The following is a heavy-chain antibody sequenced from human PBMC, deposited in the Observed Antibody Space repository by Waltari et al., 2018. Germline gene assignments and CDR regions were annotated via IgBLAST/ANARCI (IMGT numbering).Heavy chain of an antibody. V-gene: IGHV3-23*03. CDR1: GVTFSSYA. CDR3: AESRAAAGLDS. CDR2: LYNDGTT. D-gene: IGHD6-13*01. J-gene: IGHJ4*02. Sequence: EVQLLESGGGLVQPGGSLRLSCSGVTFSSYAMSWVCQAPGMGLEWVSVLYNDGTTHFVDSVEGRFTISRDHSDNTLHLQMSSLRAEDTAVYYCAESRAAAGLDSWGQGTLVTVSS.